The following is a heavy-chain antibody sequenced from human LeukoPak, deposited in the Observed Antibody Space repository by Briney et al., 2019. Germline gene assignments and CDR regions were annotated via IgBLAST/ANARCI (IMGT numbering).Heavy chain of an antibody. D-gene: IGHD1-26*01. CDR3: ARDSGSHSPYFDY. CDR1: GGTFSSYA. J-gene: IGHJ4*02. V-gene: IGHV1-69*04. Sequence: ASVKVSCKASGGTFSSYAISWVRQAPGQGLEWMGRIIPIFGIANYAQKFQGRVTITADKSTSTAYMELSSLRSEDTAVYYCARDSGSHSPYFDYWGQGTLVTVSS. CDR2: IIPIFGIA.